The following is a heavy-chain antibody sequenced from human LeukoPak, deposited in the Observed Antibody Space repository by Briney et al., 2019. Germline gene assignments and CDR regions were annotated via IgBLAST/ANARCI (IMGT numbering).Heavy chain of an antibody. CDR3: AREWNYYGSGIMDV. CDR1: GFTFSSYW. V-gene: IGHV3-7*01. D-gene: IGHD3-10*01. J-gene: IGHJ6*04. Sequence: PGGSLRLSCAASGFTFSSYWMSWVRQAPGKGLEWVANIKQDGGEKYYVGSVKGRFTVSRDNAKNSLYLQMNSLRAEDTAVYCCAREWNYYGSGIMDVWGKGTTVTVSS. CDR2: IKQDGGEK.